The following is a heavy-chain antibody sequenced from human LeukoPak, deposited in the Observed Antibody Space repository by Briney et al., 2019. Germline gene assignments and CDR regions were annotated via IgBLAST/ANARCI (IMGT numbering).Heavy chain of an antibody. CDR1: GFTFSSYS. CDR2: ISSGSSYI. Sequence: GGSLRLSCAASGFTFSSYSMNWVRQAPGKGLEWVSSISSGSSYIYCADSVKGRFTISRDNAKNSLYLQMNSLRVEGTAVYYCARIAAAGTEYYYYYGMDVWGQGTTVTVSS. CDR3: ARIAAAGTEYYYYYGMDV. D-gene: IGHD6-13*01. J-gene: IGHJ6*02. V-gene: IGHV3-21*01.